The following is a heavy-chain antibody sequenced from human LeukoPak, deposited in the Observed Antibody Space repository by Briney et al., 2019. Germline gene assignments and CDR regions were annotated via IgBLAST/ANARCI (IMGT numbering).Heavy chain of an antibody. Sequence: GGSLRLSCAASGFTFSSYEMNWVRQAPGKGLEWVSYISRSGSTIYYADSVKGRFTISRDNAKNSLYLQMNSLRAEDTAVYYCARDGWGYFDFLLSHFDYWGQGTLVTVSS. J-gene: IGHJ4*02. CDR1: GFTFSSYE. CDR3: ARDGWGYFDFLLSHFDY. CDR2: ISRSGSTI. V-gene: IGHV3-48*03. D-gene: IGHD3-9*01.